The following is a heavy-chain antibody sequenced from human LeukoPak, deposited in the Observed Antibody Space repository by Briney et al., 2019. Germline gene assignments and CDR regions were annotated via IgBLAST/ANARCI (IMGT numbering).Heavy chain of an antibody. CDR3: ARRRVAATAGWSDP. CDR2: IHNNGAT. Sequence: TTSETLSLTCAVSGGSITDNTYYWGSIRQPPGERLEWIGCIHNNGATYYDPSLKSRVTFSMDTSKNQVFLTLTSVTAADTAVYYCARRRVAATAGWSDPWGQGTLVTVSS. D-gene: IGHD6-13*01. CDR1: GGSITDNTYY. J-gene: IGHJ5*02. V-gene: IGHV4-39*01.